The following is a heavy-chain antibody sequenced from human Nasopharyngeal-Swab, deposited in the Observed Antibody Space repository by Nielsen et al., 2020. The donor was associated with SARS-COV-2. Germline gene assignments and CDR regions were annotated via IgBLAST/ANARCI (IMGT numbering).Heavy chain of an antibody. CDR1: GYIFTSYW. CDR2: IYPADSDS. J-gene: IGHJ4*02. D-gene: IGHD1-26*01. CDR3: VRRAFSASYFYFDY. Sequence: GSFLEFSWEGCGYIFTSYWIGWVRQMPGKGLEWMGIIYPADSDSRYSLSFQGQVSISVDKSISTAYLQWNTLKASDTAIYYCVRRAFSASYFYFDYWGPGTLVTVSS. V-gene: IGHV5-51*01.